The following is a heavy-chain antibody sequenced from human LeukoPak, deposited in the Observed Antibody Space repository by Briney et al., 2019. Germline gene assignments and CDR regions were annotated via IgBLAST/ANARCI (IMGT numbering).Heavy chain of an antibody. J-gene: IGHJ5*02. V-gene: IGHV4-38-2*02. CDR3: ARAYRSSWYANWFDP. CDR1: GYSISSGYY. CDR2: IYHSGST. Sequence: PSETLSLTCTVSGYSISSGYYWGWIRQPPGKGLEWIGSIYHSGSTYYNPSLKSRVTISVDTSKNQFSLKLSSVTAADTAVYFCARAYRSSWYANWFDPWGQGTLVTVSS. D-gene: IGHD6-13*01.